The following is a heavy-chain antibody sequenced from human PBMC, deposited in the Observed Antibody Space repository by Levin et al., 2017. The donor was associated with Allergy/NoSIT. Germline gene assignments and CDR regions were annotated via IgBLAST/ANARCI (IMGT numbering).Heavy chain of an antibody. CDR3: ARGKFRAVAGPFDY. CDR2: INHSGST. J-gene: IGHJ4*02. Sequence: SETLSLTCAVYGGSFSGYYWSWIRQPPGKGLEWIGEINHSGSTNYNPSLKSRVTISVDTSKNQFSLKLSSVTAADTAVYYCARGKFRAVAGPFDYWGQGTLVTVSS. D-gene: IGHD6-19*01. V-gene: IGHV4-34*01. CDR1: GGSFSGYY.